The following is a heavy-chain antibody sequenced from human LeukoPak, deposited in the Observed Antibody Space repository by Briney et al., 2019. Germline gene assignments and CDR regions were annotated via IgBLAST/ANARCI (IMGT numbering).Heavy chain of an antibody. Sequence: SETLSLTCSVSGGSISDSSYYWGWIRQPPGKGLEWIASLYYSGSTYYNPSLKSRVTISVDTSKNQFSLNLSSVTAADTAVYYCARHYYDRTGYYYFDYWGQGTLVTVSS. D-gene: IGHD3-22*01. J-gene: IGHJ4*02. CDR1: GGSISDSSYY. CDR3: ARHYYDRTGYYYFDY. CDR2: LYYSGST. V-gene: IGHV4-39*01.